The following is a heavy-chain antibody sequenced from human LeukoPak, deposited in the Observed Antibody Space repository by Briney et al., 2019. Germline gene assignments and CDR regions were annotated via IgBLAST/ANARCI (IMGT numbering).Heavy chain of an antibody. J-gene: IGHJ5*02. CDR1: GYTFTGYY. CDR2: INPNSGGT. CDR3: ARGYGDYSMSWFDP. D-gene: IGHD4-17*01. V-gene: IGHV1-2*04. Sequence: ASVKVSCKASGYTFTGYYMHWVRQAPGQGLEWMGWINPNSGGTNYAQKFQGWVTMTRDTSISTAYMELSRLRSDDTAVYYCARGYGDYSMSWFDPWGQGTLVTVS.